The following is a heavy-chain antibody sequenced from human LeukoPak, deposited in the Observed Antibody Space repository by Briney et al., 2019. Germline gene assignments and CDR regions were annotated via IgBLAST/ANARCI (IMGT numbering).Heavy chain of an antibody. CDR1: GFSFSNYA. CDR3: AKCARIDWLPIDY. D-gene: IGHD3-9*01. Sequence: GGSLRLSCAASGFSFSNYAMTWVRQAPGKGLEWVSGTSGGGGSIYYADFVKGRFTISRDNSKNTVYLQMNSLRAEDTAVYYCAKCARIDWLPIDYWGQGTLVTVSS. V-gene: IGHV3-23*01. J-gene: IGHJ4*02. CDR2: TSGGGGSI.